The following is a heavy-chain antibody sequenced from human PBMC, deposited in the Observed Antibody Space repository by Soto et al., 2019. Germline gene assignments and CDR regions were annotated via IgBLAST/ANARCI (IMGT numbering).Heavy chain of an antibody. CDR1: GFTFTTFG. Sequence: QVQLVESGGGVVQPGRSLRLSCAASGFTFTTFGIHWVRPAPGKGLECVAVITYDGSKKYSDSVKGRFTISRDTSEHVVYLQMNSLRTDDTAGYYCAKGPETWDDSNWYDPWGQGTLVTVSS. CDR2: ITYDGSKK. J-gene: IGHJ5*02. CDR3: AKGPETWDDSNWYDP. V-gene: IGHV3-30*18. D-gene: IGHD3-16*01.